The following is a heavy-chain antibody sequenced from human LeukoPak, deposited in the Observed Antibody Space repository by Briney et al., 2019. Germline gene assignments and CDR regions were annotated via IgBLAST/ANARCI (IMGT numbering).Heavy chain of an antibody. CDR2: IYGGESDT. J-gene: IGHJ6*04. D-gene: IGHD6-13*01. Sequence: GESLKISCKGSGYSFTSYWIGWVRQMPGKGLEWMGSIYGGESDTRYSPSFEGQVTISADKSISTAYLQWSSLKASDTAIYYCARQRNIESAGSDYYGMDVWGKGTTVTVCS. V-gene: IGHV5-51*01. CDR3: ARQRNIESAGSDYYGMDV. CDR1: GYSFTSYW.